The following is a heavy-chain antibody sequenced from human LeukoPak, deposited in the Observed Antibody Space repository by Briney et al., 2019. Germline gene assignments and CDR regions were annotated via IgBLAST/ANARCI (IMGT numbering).Heavy chain of an antibody. CDR2: IIPIFGTA. D-gene: IGHD6-13*01. V-gene: IGHV1-69*13. Sequence: ASVKVSCKASGGTFSSYAISWVRQAPGQGLEWMGGIIPIFGTANYAQKFQGRVTITADESTSTAYMELSSLRSEDTAVYYCARQSSSSLIFDIWGQGTMVTVSS. CDR3: ARQSSSSLIFDI. J-gene: IGHJ3*02. CDR1: GGTFSSYA.